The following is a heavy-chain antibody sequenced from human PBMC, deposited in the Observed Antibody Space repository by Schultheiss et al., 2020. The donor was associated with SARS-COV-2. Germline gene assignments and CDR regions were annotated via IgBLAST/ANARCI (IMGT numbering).Heavy chain of an antibody. CDR2: IYYSGST. D-gene: IGHD6-13*01. V-gene: IGHV4-59*06. CDR3: ARDLGIAAAGTSWFDP. Sequence: SETLSLTCTVSGGSISSYYWSWIRQHPGKGLEWIGYIYYSGSTYYNPSLKSRVTISVDTSKNQFSLKLSSVTAADTAVYYCARDLGIAAAGTSWFDPWGQGTLVTVSS. J-gene: IGHJ5*02. CDR1: GGSISSYY.